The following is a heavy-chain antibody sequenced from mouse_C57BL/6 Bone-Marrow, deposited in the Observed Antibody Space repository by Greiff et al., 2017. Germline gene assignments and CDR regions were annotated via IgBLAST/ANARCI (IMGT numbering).Heavy chain of an antibody. J-gene: IGHJ1*03. CDR2: INPSPGGT. V-gene: IGHV1-42*01. Sequence: EVQLQQSGPELVKPGASVKISCKASGYSFTGYYMNWVKQSPEKSLEWIGEINPSPGGTTYNQKFKAKATLTVDKSSSTAYMQLNSLTSEDSAFYYCASYYYGSSYEYFDVWCTGTTVTVSS. CDR1: GYSFTGYY. CDR3: ASYYYGSSYEYFDV. D-gene: IGHD1-1*01.